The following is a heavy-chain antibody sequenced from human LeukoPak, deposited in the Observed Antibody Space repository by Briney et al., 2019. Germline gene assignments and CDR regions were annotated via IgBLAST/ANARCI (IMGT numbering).Heavy chain of an antibody. J-gene: IGHJ3*02. V-gene: IGHV3-23*01. CDR1: VFTFSSYA. CDR2: IIGSGGST. D-gene: IGHD2-21*01. Sequence: GGSLRLSCAASVFTFSSYAMCCVRRAPGRGLEWVSDIIGSGGSTYYADSVRGRFTISRDNSKNTLYVQKNSVRAEDAAVCYCGHSPDAFDIWGQGTMVTVSS. CDR3: GHSPDAFDI.